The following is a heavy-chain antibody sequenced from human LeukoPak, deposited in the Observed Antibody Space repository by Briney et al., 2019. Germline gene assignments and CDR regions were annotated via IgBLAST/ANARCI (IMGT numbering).Heavy chain of an antibody. CDR3: AKVNYDSSGYDAFDI. CDR2: ISGSGGST. CDR1: GFTFSSYA. V-gene: IGHV3-23*01. D-gene: IGHD3-22*01. Sequence: PGGSLRLSCAASGFTFSSYAMSWVRQAPGQGLEWVSAISGSGGSTYYADSVKGRFTISRDNSKNTLYLQMNSLRAEDTAVYYCAKVNYDSSGYDAFDIWGQGTMVTVSS. J-gene: IGHJ3*02.